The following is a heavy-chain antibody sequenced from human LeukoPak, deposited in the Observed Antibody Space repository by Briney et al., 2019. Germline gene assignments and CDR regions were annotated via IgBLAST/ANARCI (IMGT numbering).Heavy chain of an antibody. J-gene: IGHJ4*02. V-gene: IGHV1-69*13. CDR3: WGGGWKKPFDY. D-gene: IGHD2-21*01. CDR2: IIPIFGTA. CDR1: GGTFSSYA. Sequence: ASVKVSCKASGGTFSSYAISWVRQAPGQGLEWMGGIIPIFGTASYAQKFQGRVTITADESTSTAYMELSSLRSEDTAVYYCWGGGWKKPFDYWGQGTLVTVSS.